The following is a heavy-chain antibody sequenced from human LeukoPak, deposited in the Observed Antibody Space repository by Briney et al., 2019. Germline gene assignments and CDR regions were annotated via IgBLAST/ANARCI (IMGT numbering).Heavy chain of an antibody. J-gene: IGHJ4*02. V-gene: IGHV3-48*03. Sequence: GGSLRLSCAASGFTFSSYEMNWVRKAPGKGLEWVSYISSSGSTIYYADSVKGRFTISRDNAKNSLYLQMNSLRAEDTAVYYCAREIATEADYWGQGILVTVSS. CDR2: ISSSGSTI. CDR1: GFTFSSYE. D-gene: IGHD5-24*01. CDR3: AREIATEADY.